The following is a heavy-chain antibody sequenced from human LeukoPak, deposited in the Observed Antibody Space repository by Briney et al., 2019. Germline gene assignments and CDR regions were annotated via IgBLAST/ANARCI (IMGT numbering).Heavy chain of an antibody. CDR2: IYHNGST. Sequence: SETLSLTCSVSGGCINSISYYCGSIRQPPGKGLECIGTIYHNGSTHYKPSLKSPVTISVETSTNKSSLKLSSVTAADTAVYYCARGCEYSSGRPFDNWGQGTLVTVSS. J-gene: IGHJ4*02. CDR3: ARGCEYSSGRPFDN. CDR1: GGCINSISYY. D-gene: IGHD6-19*01. V-gene: IGHV4-39*01.